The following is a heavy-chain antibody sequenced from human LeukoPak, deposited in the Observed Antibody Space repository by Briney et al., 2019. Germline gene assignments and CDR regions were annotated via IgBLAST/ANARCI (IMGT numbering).Heavy chain of an antibody. CDR1: GFTFISYW. CDR2: IKADGSEQ. J-gene: IGHJ3*02. D-gene: IGHD3-16*01. V-gene: IGHV3-7*01. Sequence: GGSLRLSCAASGFTFISYWMRWVRQVRGKEIQWMANIKADGSEQHCVASVKGRSTISRDNTENSLYLQMNSLRVEATAVYYCARFRGGIWGQGTMVTVSS. CDR3: ARFRGGI.